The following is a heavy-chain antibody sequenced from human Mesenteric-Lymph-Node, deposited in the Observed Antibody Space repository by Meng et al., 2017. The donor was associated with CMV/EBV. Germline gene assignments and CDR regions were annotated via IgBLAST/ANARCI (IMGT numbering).Heavy chain of an antibody. CDR1: GFTVSSNY. D-gene: IGHD2-15*01. Sequence: GESLKISCAASGFTVSSNYMSWVRQAPGKGLEWVSAIGGSGGSTYYADSVKGRFTISRDNSKNTLYLQMNSLRAGDTAVYYCANCSGFLRCWFDPWGQGTLVTVSS. J-gene: IGHJ5*02. V-gene: IGHV3-23*01. CDR3: ANCSGFLRCWFDP. CDR2: IGGSGGST.